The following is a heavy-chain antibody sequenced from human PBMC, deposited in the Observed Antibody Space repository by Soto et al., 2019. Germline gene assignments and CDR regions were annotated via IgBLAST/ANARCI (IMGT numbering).Heavy chain of an antibody. D-gene: IGHD6-19*01. CDR1: GGSFSGYY. CDR3: ARTGYSSGWYKAAFDI. J-gene: IGHJ3*02. Sequence: SETLSLTCAVYGGSFSGYYWSWLRQPPGKGLEWIGEINHSGSTNYNPSLKSRVTISVDTSKNQFSLKLSSVTAADTAVYYCARTGYSSGWYKAAFDIWGQRTMVTVSS. CDR2: INHSGST. V-gene: IGHV4-34*01.